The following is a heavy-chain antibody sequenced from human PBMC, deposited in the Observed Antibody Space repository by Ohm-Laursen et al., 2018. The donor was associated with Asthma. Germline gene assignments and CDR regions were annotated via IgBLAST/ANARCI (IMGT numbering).Heavy chain of an antibody. D-gene: IGHD2-2*01. V-gene: IGHV1-69*13. CDR1: GGTFSSYA. CDR2: IIPIFGTA. J-gene: IGHJ4*02. CDR3: ARVLIVVVPAASSYFDY. Sequence: GASVKVSCKASGGTFSSYAISWVRQAPGQGLEWMGGIIPIFGTANYAQKFQGRVTITADESTSTAYMELSSLRSEDTAVYYCARVLIVVVPAASSYFDYWGQGTLVTVSS.